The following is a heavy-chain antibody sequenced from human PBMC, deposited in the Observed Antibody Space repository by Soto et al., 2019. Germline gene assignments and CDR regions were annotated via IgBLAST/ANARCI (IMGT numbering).Heavy chain of an antibody. D-gene: IGHD6-25*01. CDR3: ARGGSGWPNWFDP. Sequence: PSETLSLTCTVSNGSISDYYWSWVRQPPGKGLEWIGYIYYSGSTKYNPSLKSRVTISLDTSKNQFSLKLRSVTAADTAVYYCARGGSGWPNWFDPWGQGTLVTVS. V-gene: IGHV4-59*01. J-gene: IGHJ5*02. CDR2: IYYSGST. CDR1: NGSISDYY.